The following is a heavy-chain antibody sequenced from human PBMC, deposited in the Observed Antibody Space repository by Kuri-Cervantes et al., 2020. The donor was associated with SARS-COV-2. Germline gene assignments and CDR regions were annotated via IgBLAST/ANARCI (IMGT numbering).Heavy chain of an antibody. Sequence: GESLKISCAASGFTFSDYYMSWIRQAPGKGLEWVSYISSSGSTIYYADSVKGRFTISRDNAKNSLYLQMNSLRAEDTAVYYCARETSGYYYLDFDYRGQGTLVTVSS. V-gene: IGHV3-11*04. CDR1: GFTFSDYY. CDR3: ARETSGYYYLDFDY. CDR2: ISSSGSTI. J-gene: IGHJ4*02. D-gene: IGHD3-22*01.